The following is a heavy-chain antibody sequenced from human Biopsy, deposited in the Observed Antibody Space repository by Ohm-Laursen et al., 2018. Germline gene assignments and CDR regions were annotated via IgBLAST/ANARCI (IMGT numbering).Heavy chain of an antibody. V-gene: IGHV3-23*01. D-gene: IGHD4-17*01. J-gene: IGHJ4*02. CDR3: AKPADSYGSEFYFDY. CDR1: GFYFSNYA. CDR2: ISGSSGST. Sequence: LSLTCAASGFYFSNYAMSWVRQAPGKGLEWVSGISGSSGSTYYADSVKGRFTISRDNSKNTLYLRMNSLRAEDTAVYYCAKPADSYGSEFYFDYWGQGTLVTVSS.